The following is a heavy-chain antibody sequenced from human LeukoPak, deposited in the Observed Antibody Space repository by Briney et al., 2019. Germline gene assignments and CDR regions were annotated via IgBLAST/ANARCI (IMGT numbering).Heavy chain of an antibody. CDR1: GYSISSGYY. V-gene: IGHV4-38-2*02. CDR2: IYHSGST. D-gene: IGHD6-13*01. J-gene: IGHJ3*02. Sequence: PSETLSLTCTVSGYSISSGYYWGWIRQPPGKGLEWIGSIYHSGSTYYNPSLKSRVTISVDTSKNQFSLKLSSVTAADTAVYYCAIRFSSSWYSDAFDIWGQGTMVTVSS. CDR3: AIRFSSSWYSDAFDI.